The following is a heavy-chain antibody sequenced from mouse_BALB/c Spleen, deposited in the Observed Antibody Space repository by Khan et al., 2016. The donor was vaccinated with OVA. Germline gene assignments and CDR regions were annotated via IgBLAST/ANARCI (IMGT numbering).Heavy chain of an antibody. CDR3: ARISGGDFDY. CDR1: GYSITSDYA. D-gene: IGHD4-1*01. Sequence: LVESGPGLVKPSQSLSLTCTVTGYSITSDYAWNWIRQFPGNELEWMGFISYSGNTNYNPSLKSRISITRDTSENQFFLQLNSVTTEDTATYYCARISGGDFDYWGQGTTLTVSS. CDR2: ISYSGNT. V-gene: IGHV3-2*02. J-gene: IGHJ2*01.